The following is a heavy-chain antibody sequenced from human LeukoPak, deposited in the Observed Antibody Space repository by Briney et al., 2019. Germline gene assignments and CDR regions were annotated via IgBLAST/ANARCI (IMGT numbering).Heavy chain of an antibody. CDR1: GGSISSYY. V-gene: IGHV4-4*09. CDR2: IYTSGST. J-gene: IGHJ6*02. D-gene: IGHD3-10*01. Sequence: PSETLSLTCTVSGGSISSYYWSWIRQPPGKGLEWIGYIYTSGSTSYNPSLRSRVTVSVDTSKNQFSLKLSSVTAADMAVYYCARDITIVRGVMGSDYGMDVWGQGTTVTVSS. CDR3: ARDITIVRGVMGSDYGMDV.